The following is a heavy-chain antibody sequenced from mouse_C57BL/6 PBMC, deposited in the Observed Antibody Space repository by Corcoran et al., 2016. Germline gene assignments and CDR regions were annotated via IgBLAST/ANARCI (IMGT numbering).Heavy chain of an antibody. Sequence: QVQLQQSGAELARPGASVKLSCKASGYTFTSYGISWVKQRTGQGLEWIGEIYPRSGNTYYNEKFKGKATLTADKSSSTAYMELRSLTSEDSAVYFCARRGFITTVVDAMDYWGQGTSVTVSS. V-gene: IGHV1-81*01. D-gene: IGHD1-1*01. CDR3: ARRGFITTVVDAMDY. CDR2: IYPRSGNT. J-gene: IGHJ4*01. CDR1: GYTFTSYG.